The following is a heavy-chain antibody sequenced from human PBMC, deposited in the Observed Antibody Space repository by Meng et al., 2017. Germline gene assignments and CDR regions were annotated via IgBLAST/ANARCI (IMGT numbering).Heavy chain of an antibody. J-gene: IGHJ3*02. V-gene: IGHV4-34*01. D-gene: IGHD2-15*01. CDR2: INHSGST. CDR1: GGSFSGYY. CDR3: ARGRPLLYCSGGSCYYAYDI. Sequence: GSLRLSCAVYGGSFSGYYWSWIRQPPGKGLEWIGEINHSGSTNYNPSLKSRVTISVDTSKNQFSLKLSSVTAADTAVYYCARGRPLLYCSGGSCYYAYDIWGQATMATVSS.